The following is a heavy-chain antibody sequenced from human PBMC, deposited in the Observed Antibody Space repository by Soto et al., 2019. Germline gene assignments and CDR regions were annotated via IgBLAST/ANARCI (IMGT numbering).Heavy chain of an antibody. V-gene: IGHV2-70*04. CDR1: GFSLSSKGMR. D-gene: IGHD4-17*01. CDR3: ARSPGGFTVATYFFDY. J-gene: IGHJ4*02. Sequence: SGPTLVNPTQTLTLTCTFSGFSLSSKGMRVSWIRQPPGKALEWFARIDWDDDKFYSPSLRTRLTISKDTSKNQVVLTMTNVDPKDTATYYCARSPGGFTVATYFFDYWGQGTLVTVSS. CDR2: IDWDDDK.